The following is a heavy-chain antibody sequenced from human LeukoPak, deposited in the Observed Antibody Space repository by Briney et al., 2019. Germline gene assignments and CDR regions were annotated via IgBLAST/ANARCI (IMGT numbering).Heavy chain of an antibody. CDR1: GGSISSSSYY. CDR3: ARGDGNSVFSLGY. CDR2: MNHSGST. D-gene: IGHD4-23*01. J-gene: IGHJ4*02. Sequence: KTSETLSLTCTVSGGSISSSSYYWGWIRQPPGKGLEWIGEMNHSGSTIYNPSLKSRVTISVDTSTNQFSLKLSSVTAADTAVYYCARGDGNSVFSLGYWGQGTLVTVSS. V-gene: IGHV4-39*07.